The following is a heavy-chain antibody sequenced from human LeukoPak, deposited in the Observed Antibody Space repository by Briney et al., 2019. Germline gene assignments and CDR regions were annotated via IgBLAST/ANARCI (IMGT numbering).Heavy chain of an antibody. Sequence: GGSLRLSCAASGFTFDDYTMHWVRQAPGEGLEWVSLISWDGGSTYYADSVKGRFTISRDNSKNSLYLQMNSLRTEDTALYYCAKSKTAVTTGYLDYWGQGTLVTVSS. V-gene: IGHV3-43*01. CDR1: GFTFDDYT. CDR2: ISWDGGST. J-gene: IGHJ4*02. CDR3: AKSKTAVTTGYLDY. D-gene: IGHD4-17*01.